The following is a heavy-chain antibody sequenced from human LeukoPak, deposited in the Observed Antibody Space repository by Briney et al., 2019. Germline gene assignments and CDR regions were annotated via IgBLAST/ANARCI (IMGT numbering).Heavy chain of an antibody. CDR2: IYHTGST. D-gene: IGHD3-22*01. CDR3: ARVWNYDSSGHAFDI. J-gene: IGHJ3*02. V-gene: IGHV4-39*07. Sequence: SETLSLTCTVSGGSISSSSYYWGWIRQPPGKGLEWIGSIYHTGSTYYSPSLKSRVTISVDTFNNQFSLKLSSVTAADTAVYYCARVWNYDSSGHAFDIWGQGTMVTVSS. CDR1: GGSISSSSYY.